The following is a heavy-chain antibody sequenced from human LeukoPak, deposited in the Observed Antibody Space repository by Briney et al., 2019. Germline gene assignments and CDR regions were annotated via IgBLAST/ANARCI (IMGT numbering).Heavy chain of an antibody. J-gene: IGHJ4*02. D-gene: IGHD6-19*01. CDR3: TRAVAGHPD. V-gene: IGHV4-34*01. CDR1: GVPFSNYY. CDR2: INHSGYT. Sequence: PSETLSLTCALSGVPFSNYYWSWVRQSPRQGLAWIGEINHSGYTNYNPSLKSRVTMSIDTSKNQFSLKLTSVTAADTGVYYCTRAVAGHPDWGQGTLVTVSS.